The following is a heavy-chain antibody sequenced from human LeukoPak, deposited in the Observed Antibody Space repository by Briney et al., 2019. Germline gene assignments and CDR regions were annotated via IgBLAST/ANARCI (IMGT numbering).Heavy chain of an antibody. CDR3: ARGAQQLASWYLDL. J-gene: IGHJ2*01. CDR1: GFTFSSYW. CDR2: INSDGSST. V-gene: IGHV3-74*01. Sequence: GGSLRLSCAASGFTFSSYWMHWVRQAPGKGLVWVSRINSDGSSTGYADSVKGRFTISRDNAKNTLYLQMNSLRAEDTAVYYCARGAQQLASWYLDLWGRGTLVTVSS. D-gene: IGHD6-13*01.